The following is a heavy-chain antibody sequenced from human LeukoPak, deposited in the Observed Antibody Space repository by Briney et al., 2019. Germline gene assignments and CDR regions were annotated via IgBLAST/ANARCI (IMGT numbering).Heavy chain of an antibody. CDR2: LYYSGST. V-gene: IGHV4-59*01. D-gene: IGHD2-15*01. CDR1: GGSISSFY. CDR3: ARSVEGYCRGGSCYYYSYYMDV. J-gene: IGHJ6*03. Sequence: SETLSLTCTVSGGSISSFYWTWIRQPPGKGLEWIGYLYYSGSTNYNPSLKSRVTISVDTSKNQFSLKLSSVTAADTAVYYCARSVEGYCRGGSCYYYSYYMDVWGKGTTVTVSS.